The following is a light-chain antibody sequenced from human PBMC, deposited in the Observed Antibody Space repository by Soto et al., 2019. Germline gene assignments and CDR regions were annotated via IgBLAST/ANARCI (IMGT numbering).Light chain of an antibody. J-gene: IGKJ1*01. CDR2: AAS. V-gene: IGKV1-39*01. CDR1: QSFSSY. CDR3: QQSYSTLWT. Sequence: DIQMTQSPSSLSASVGDRVTITCRASQSFSSYLNWYQQKPGKAPKLLIYAASSLQSGVPSRFSGSGSGTDFTLTISSLQPEDFATYYCQQSYSTLWTFGQGTKVDIK.